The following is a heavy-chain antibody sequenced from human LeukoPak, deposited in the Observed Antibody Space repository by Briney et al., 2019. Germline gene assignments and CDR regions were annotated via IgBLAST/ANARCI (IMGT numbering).Heavy chain of an antibody. CDR3: ARAGDYGDYVGWFDP. V-gene: IGHV4-4*07. CDR1: GGSTSTYY. D-gene: IGHD4-17*01. J-gene: IGHJ5*02. Sequence: KPSGTLSLTCTVSGGSTSTYYWSWIRQPAGKGLEWIGRIYTSGSTNYNPSLKSRVTMSVDTSKNQFSLKLTSVTAADTAVYYCARAGDYGDYVGWFDPWGQGTLVTVSS. CDR2: IYTSGST.